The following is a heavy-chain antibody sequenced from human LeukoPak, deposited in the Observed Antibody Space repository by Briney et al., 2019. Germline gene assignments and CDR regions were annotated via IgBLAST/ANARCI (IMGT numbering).Heavy chain of an antibody. V-gene: IGHV4-59*08. CDR2: IYYSGST. J-gene: IGHJ4*02. D-gene: IGHD5-18*01. CDR3: ARLLGYSYGYVVGFDY. CDR1: GGSISSYY. Sequence: SETLSLTCTVSGGSISSYYWSWIRQPPGKGLEWIGYIYYSGSTNYNPSLKSRVTISVDTSKNQFSLKLSSVTAADTAVYYCARLLGYSYGYVVGFDYWGQGTLVTVSS.